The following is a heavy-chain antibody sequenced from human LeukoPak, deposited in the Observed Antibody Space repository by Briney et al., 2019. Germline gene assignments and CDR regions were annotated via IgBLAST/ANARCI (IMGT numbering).Heavy chain of an antibody. D-gene: IGHD3-3*01. J-gene: IGHJ4*02. V-gene: IGHV1-8*03. CDR1: GYTFIGYD. CDR2: MNPNSGNT. Sequence: ASVKVSCKASGYTFIGYDINWVRQGTGQGLEWMGWMNPNSGNTGYAQKFQGRVTLTRDTSTSTAYMELYSLTSEDTAVYYCARGAGGTIFGVLFYYFDYWGQGTLVTVSS. CDR3: ARGAGGTIFGVLFYYFDY.